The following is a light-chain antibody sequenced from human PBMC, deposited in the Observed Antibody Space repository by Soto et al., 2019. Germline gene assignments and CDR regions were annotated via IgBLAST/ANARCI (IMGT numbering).Light chain of an antibody. J-gene: IGLJ2*01. V-gene: IGLV2-11*01. CDR1: SSDVGDYNY. CDR3: CSYAGSDALV. Sequence: QSALTQPRSVSGSLGQSVTISCTGASSDVGDYNYVSWYQQHPGKAPKLMIYDVNKRPSGVPDRFSGSKSGNTASLTISGLQAEDETEYYCCSYAGSDALVFGGGTKLTVL. CDR2: DVN.